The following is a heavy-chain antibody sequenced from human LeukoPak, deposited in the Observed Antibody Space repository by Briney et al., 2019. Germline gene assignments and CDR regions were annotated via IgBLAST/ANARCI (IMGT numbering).Heavy chain of an antibody. CDR3: ARGPHDYYDSSGYYYYYYFDY. Sequence: RTSETLSLTCTVSGGSISSYYWSWIRQPAGKGLEWIGRIYTSGSTNYNPSLKSRVTISVDTSKNQFSLKLSSVTAADTAVYYCARGPHDYYDSSGYYYYYYFDYWGQGTLVTVSS. J-gene: IGHJ4*02. CDR2: IYTSGST. V-gene: IGHV4-4*07. CDR1: GGSISSYY. D-gene: IGHD3-22*01.